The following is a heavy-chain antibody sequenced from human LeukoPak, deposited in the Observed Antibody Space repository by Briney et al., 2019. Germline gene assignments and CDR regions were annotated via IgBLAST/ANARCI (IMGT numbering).Heavy chain of an antibody. Sequence: GGSLRLSCAASGFTFSRYWMSWMRQAPGKGLEWVANIKYDGSEDYYVDSVRGRFTISRDNAKNTLYLQLNSLRVEDTAVYYCKSGGAAPGSFDYWGQGTLVTVSP. CDR3: KSGGAAPGSFDY. V-gene: IGHV3-7*01. CDR2: IKYDGSED. J-gene: IGHJ4*02. CDR1: GFTFSRYW. D-gene: IGHD1-1*01.